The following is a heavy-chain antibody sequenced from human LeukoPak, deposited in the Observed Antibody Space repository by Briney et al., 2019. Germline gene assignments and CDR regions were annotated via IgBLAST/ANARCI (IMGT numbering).Heavy chain of an antibody. D-gene: IGHD6-13*01. CDR1: GFTFSSYS. Sequence: GGSLILSCAASGFTFSSYSMNWVRQAPGKGLEWVSSISSSSSYIYYADSVKGRFTISRDNAKNSLYLQMNSLRAEDTAVYYCARWPPLASIAAAPFDYWGQGTLVTVSS. J-gene: IGHJ4*02. V-gene: IGHV3-21*01. CDR3: ARWPPLASIAAAPFDY. CDR2: ISSSSSYI.